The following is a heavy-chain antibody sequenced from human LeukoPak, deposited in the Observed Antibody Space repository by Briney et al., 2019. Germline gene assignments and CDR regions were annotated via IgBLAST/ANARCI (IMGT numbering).Heavy chain of an antibody. Sequence: GGSLRLSCAASGFTFADYAMHWVRDAPGKGLEWVSLISGDGGSTYSADSVKGRFTISRNNSKNSLYLQMNSLRTDDTALYYCAKDMKEEYYYDSSGYLPDAFDIWGQGTMVTVSS. CDR3: AKDMKEEYYYDSSGYLPDAFDI. D-gene: IGHD3-22*01. J-gene: IGHJ3*02. CDR2: ISGDGGST. V-gene: IGHV3-43*02. CDR1: GFTFADYA.